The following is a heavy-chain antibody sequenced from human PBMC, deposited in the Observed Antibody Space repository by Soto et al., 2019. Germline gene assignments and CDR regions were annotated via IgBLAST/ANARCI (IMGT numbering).Heavy chain of an antibody. CDR3: ATVPIVGTKPYYFDS. CDR2: IYYSGST. J-gene: IGHJ4*02. D-gene: IGHD1-1*01. Sequence: QLQLQESGPGLVKPSETLSLTCTVSGGSFDITSSYWAWVRQPPGKGLEWIAYIYYSGSTYYNLSLKSRITISVDTSTNQLSLRLSSVTAADTAVYYCATVPIVGTKPYYFDSWGQGTLVTVSS. V-gene: IGHV4-39*02. CDR1: GGSFDITSSY.